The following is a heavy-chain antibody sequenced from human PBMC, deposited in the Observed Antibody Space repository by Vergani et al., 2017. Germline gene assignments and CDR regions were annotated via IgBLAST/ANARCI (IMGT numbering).Heavy chain of an antibody. Sequence: EVQLVESGGGLVQPGGSLRLSCAASGFTFSTYDMHWVRQATGKGLEWVSAIGTAGDTYYPGSVKGRFTISRENAKNSLYLQMNGLRAGDTAVYYCARRESSSPGLDYWGQGTLVTVSS. D-gene: IGHD6-6*01. CDR1: GFTFSTYD. J-gene: IGHJ4*02. V-gene: IGHV3-13*01. CDR2: IGTAGDT. CDR3: ARRESSSPGLDY.